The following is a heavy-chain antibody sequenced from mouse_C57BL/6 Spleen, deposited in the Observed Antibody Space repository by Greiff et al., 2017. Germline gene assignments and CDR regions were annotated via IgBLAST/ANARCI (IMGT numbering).Heavy chain of an antibody. J-gene: IGHJ4*01. CDR2: IDPENGDT. D-gene: IGHD3-2*02. V-gene: IGHV14-4*01. Sequence: VQLKESGAELVRPGASVKLSCTASGFNIKDDYMHWVKQRPEQGLEWIGWIDPENGDTEYASKFQGKATITADTSSNTAYLQLSSLTSEDTAVYYCTRSRSGSMDYWGQGTSVTVSS. CDR3: TRSRSGSMDY. CDR1: GFNIKDDY.